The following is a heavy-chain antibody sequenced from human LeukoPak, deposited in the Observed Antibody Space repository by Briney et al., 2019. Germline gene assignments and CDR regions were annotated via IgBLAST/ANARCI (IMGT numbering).Heavy chain of an antibody. V-gene: IGHV3-7*01. CDR1: GFTFSTYW. CDR2: IKQDGSEK. D-gene: IGHD1-26*01. CDR3: ARDHGRSLLDY. J-gene: IGHJ4*02. Sequence: PGGSLRLSRAASGFTFSTYWMSWVRRAPGKGLEWVANIKQDGSEKYYVDSVKGRFAISRDNAKNSLYLQMNSLRAEDTAVYYCARDHGRSLLDYWGQGTLVTVSS.